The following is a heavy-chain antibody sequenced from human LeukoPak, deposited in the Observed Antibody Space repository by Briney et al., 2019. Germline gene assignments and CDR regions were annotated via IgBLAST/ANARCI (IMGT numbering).Heavy chain of an antibody. J-gene: IGHJ4*02. CDR1: GGSISSSNW. Sequence: SGTLSLTCAVSGGSISSSNWWSWVRPPPGKGLEWSGEIYHSGSTNYNPSLKSRVTISVDKSKNQFSLKLSSVTAADTAVYYCARDVPILLFGELLSALYFDYWAQGTRDTVSS. CDR3: ARDVPILLFGELLSALYFDY. CDR2: IYHSGST. V-gene: IGHV4-4*02. D-gene: IGHD3-10*02.